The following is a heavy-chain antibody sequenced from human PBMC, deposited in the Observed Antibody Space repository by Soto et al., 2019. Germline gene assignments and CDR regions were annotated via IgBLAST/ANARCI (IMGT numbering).Heavy chain of an antibody. D-gene: IGHD3-10*01. V-gene: IGHV3-23*01. Sequence: ESGGGLVQPGGSLRLSCAASGFTFNNYAMTWVRQAPGTGLEWVSAISGGGDTTSYADSVKGRFTVSRDGSKNTLYLQMTSLRAEDTALYYCAKGRGGSGSLTPRVDFWGQGTLVTVSS. CDR3: AKGRGGSGSLTPRVDF. CDR2: ISGGGDTT. CDR1: GFTFNNYA. J-gene: IGHJ4*02.